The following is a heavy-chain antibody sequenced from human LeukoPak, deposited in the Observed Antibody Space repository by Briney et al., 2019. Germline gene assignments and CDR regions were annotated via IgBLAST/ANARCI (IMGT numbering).Heavy chain of an antibody. CDR1: GYTLTELS. Sequence: GASVKVSCKVSGYTLTELSMHWVRQAPGKGLEWMGGFDPEDGETIYAQKFQGRVTMTEDTSTDTAYMELSSLRSEDTAVYYCATGGYSYGYPRNPTDWYFDLWGRGTLVTVSS. D-gene: IGHD5-18*01. J-gene: IGHJ2*01. CDR2: FDPEDGET. V-gene: IGHV1-24*01. CDR3: ATGGYSYGYPRNPTDWYFDL.